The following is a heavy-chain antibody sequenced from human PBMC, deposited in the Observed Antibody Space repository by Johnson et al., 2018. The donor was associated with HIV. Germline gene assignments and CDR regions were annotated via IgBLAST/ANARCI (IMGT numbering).Heavy chain of an antibody. Sequence: QVQLVESGGGVVQPGRSLRLSCAASGFTFSSYAMHWVRQAPGKGLEWVAVISYDGSNKYYADSVKGRFTISRDNSKNTLYLQMNSLRGEDTAVYYCARDKGIAARPDAFDIWGQGTMVTVSS. V-gene: IGHV3-30*04. CDR1: GFTFSSYA. CDR2: ISYDGSNK. J-gene: IGHJ3*02. D-gene: IGHD6-6*01. CDR3: ARDKGIAARPDAFDI.